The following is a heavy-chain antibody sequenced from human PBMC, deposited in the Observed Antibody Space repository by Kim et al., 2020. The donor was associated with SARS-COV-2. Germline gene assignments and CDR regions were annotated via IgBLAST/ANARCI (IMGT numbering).Heavy chain of an antibody. Sequence: GGSLRLSCAASGFTVSSNYMSWVRQAPGKGLEWVSVIYSGGSTYYADSVKGRFTISRDNSKNTLYLQMNSLRAEDTAVYYCARAPMVRGVMTNWFDPWGQGTLVTVSS. D-gene: IGHD3-10*01. CDR2: IYSGGST. J-gene: IGHJ5*02. CDR3: ARAPMVRGVMTNWFDP. V-gene: IGHV3-66*02. CDR1: GFTVSSNY.